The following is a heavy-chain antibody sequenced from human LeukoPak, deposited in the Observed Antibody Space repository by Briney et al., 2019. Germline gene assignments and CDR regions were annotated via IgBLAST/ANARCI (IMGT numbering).Heavy chain of an antibody. CDR2: ISYDGSNK. Sequence: GGSLRLSCAASGFTLSSYAMHWVRQAPGKGLEWVAVISYDGSNKYYADSVKGRFTISRDNSKNTLYLQMNSLRAEDTAVYYCARDGFEGLLWFGELSLGGMDVWGKGTTVTVSS. CDR1: GFTLSSYA. D-gene: IGHD3-10*01. J-gene: IGHJ6*04. V-gene: IGHV3-30*04. CDR3: ARDGFEGLLWFGELSLGGMDV.